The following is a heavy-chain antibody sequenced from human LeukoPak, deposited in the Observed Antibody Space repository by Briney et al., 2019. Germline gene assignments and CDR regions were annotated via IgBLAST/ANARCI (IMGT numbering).Heavy chain of an antibody. J-gene: IGHJ6*02. CDR2: ISYDGSNK. V-gene: IGHV3-30*18. D-gene: IGHD2-21*01. CDR1: GFTFSSYG. CDR3: AKNGGDGKPYYYHMDV. Sequence: PGGSLRLSCAASGFTFSSYGMHWVRQAPGKGLEWVAVISYDGSNKYYADSVKGRFTISRDNSKNTLYLQMNSLRAEDTAVYFCAKNGGDGKPYYYHMDVWGQGTTVTVSS.